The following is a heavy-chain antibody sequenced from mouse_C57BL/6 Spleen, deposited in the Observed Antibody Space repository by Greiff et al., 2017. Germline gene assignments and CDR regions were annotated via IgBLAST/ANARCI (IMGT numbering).Heavy chain of an antibody. CDR2: IRSKSNNYAT. CDR1: GFSFNTYA. D-gene: IGHD2-1*01. CDR3: VRHDGNYGEFAY. V-gene: IGHV10-1*01. Sequence: EVQVVESGGGLVQPKGSLKLSCAASGFSFNTYAMNWVRQAPGKGLEWVARIRSKSNNYATYYADSVKDRFTISRDDSESMLYLQMNNLKTEDTAMYYCVRHDGNYGEFAYWGQGTLVTVSA. J-gene: IGHJ3*01.